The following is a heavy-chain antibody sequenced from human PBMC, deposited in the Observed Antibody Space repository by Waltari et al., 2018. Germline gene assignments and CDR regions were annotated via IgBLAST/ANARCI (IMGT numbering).Heavy chain of an antibody. CDR1: GGSFSGYF. CDR2: INHSGST. J-gene: IGHJ6*03. CDR3: ARGRRYFGWGRLYYMDV. D-gene: IGHD3-9*01. Sequence: QVQLQQWGAGLLKPSETLSLTCAVYGGSFSGYFWSWIRQPPGKGLAWIGEINHSGSTNYNGSPESRVTISVDTAKNHFSLELSSVTAADTAIYYCARGRRYFGWGRLYYMDVWGEGTTVSVSS. V-gene: IGHV4-34*01.